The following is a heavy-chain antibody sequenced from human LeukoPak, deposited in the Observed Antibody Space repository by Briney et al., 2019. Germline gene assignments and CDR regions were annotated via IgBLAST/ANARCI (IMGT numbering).Heavy chain of an antibody. J-gene: IGHJ2*01. CDR3: ARLPYGDPRDWYFDL. Sequence: PSETLSLTCTVSGGSISSYYWSWIRQPPGKGLEWLGYIYYSGSTNYNPSLKSRVTISVDTSKNQFSLKLSSVTAADTAVYYCARLPYGDPRDWYFDLWGRDTLVTVSS. D-gene: IGHD4-17*01. CDR1: GGSISSYY. CDR2: IYYSGST. V-gene: IGHV4-59*08.